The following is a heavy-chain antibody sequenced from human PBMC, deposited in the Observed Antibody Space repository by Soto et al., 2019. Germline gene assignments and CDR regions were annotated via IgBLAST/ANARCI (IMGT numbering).Heavy chain of an antibody. J-gene: IGHJ6*02. D-gene: IGHD4-4*01. Sequence: KPSETLSLTCTVSGGSISSGDYYWSWIRQPPGKGLEWLGYIYYSERTYYNPSLKSRVTISVDTSKNQFSLKLSSVTAADTAVYYCASMTTVTTSILPSTRRSSYYGMDVWGQGTTVTVSS. CDR1: GGSISSGDYY. CDR3: ASMTTVTTSILPSTRRSSYYGMDV. V-gene: IGHV4-30-4*01. CDR2: IYYSERT.